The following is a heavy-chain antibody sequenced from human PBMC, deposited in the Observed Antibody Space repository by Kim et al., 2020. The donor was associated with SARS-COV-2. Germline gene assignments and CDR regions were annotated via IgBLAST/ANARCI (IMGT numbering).Heavy chain of an antibody. CDR3: GRDEFYSSVRY. CDR2: INKDGSTT. V-gene: IGHV3-74*01. D-gene: IGHD4-4*01. CDR1: GFTFTSHW. Sequence: GGSLRLSCAASGFTFTSHWMHWVRQAPGKEPIWVSRINKDGSTTDYAGSVKGRFTISRDNAKNTLYLQMNSLRAEDTAVYYCGRDEFYSSVRYWGRGTLVTVSS. J-gene: IGHJ4*01.